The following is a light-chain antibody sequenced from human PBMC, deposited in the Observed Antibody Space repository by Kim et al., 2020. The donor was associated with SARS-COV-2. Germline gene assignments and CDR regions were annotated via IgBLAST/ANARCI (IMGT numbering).Light chain of an antibody. CDR1: QTISKN. V-gene: IGKV3D-15*01. J-gene: IGKJ4*01. CDR2: GAS. CDR3: QNYHNRPPILT. Sequence: EMVLTQSPATLSVSPGERAILSCRASQTISKNLAWYQQKPGQPPRLLIYGASTRATGIPARFSGSGSGTQFTLTISSLQSEDFAVYFCQNYHNRPPILTFGGGTKVDIK.